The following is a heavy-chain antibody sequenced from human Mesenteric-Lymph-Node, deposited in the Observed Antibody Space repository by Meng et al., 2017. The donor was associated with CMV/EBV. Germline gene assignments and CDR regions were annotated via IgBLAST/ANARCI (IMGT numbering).Heavy chain of an antibody. CDR1: FTFSSYS. J-gene: IGHJ4*02. D-gene: IGHD6-13*01. CDR2: ISYDGSNK. Sequence: FTFSSYSMHWVRQAPGKGLEWVAVISYDGSNKYYADSVKGRFTISRDNSKNTLYLQMNSLRAEDTAVYYCARDRGYIAAAGTYLDYWGQGTLVTVSS. V-gene: IGHV3-30*04. CDR3: ARDRGYIAAAGTYLDY.